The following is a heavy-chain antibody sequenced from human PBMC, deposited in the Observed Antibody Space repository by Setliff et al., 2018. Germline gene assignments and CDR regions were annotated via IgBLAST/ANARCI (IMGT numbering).Heavy chain of an antibody. V-gene: IGHV5-51*01. D-gene: IGHD1-26*01. Sequence: PGESLKISCKGSGYTFTNYWIGWVRQMPGKGLEWMGVIYPGDSDTRYSPSFKGQVTISADKSISTAYLQWSSLEASDTAIYYCACVGPLTEDAFDIWGQGTMVTVSS. CDR3: ACVGPLTEDAFDI. J-gene: IGHJ3*02. CDR2: IYPGDSDT. CDR1: GYTFTNYW.